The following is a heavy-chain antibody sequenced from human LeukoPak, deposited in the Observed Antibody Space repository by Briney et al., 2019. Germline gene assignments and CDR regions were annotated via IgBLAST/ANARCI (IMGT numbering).Heavy chain of an antibody. V-gene: IGHV3-30*02. CDR1: GFTFSSYG. J-gene: IGHJ4*02. CDR2: IRYDGSNK. D-gene: IGHD3-9*01. Sequence: GGSLRLSCAASGFTFSSYGMHWVRQAPGKGLEWVAFIRYDGSNKYYADSVKGRFTISRDNAKNSLYLQMNSPRAEDTAVYYCARDRKYYDILTGYYTPVDCWGQGTLVTVSS. CDR3: ARDRKYYDILTGYYTPVDC.